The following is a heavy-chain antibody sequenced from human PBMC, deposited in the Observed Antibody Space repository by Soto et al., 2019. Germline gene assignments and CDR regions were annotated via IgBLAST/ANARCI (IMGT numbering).Heavy chain of an antibody. J-gene: IGHJ4*02. V-gene: IGHV1-18*01. D-gene: IGHD2-2*01. CDR2: ISPYNGDT. CDR3: ARYCTSNSCDHYFDY. Sequence: ASVKVSCKASGYSFTNYDISWVRQAPGQGLEWMGWISPYNGDTNYAQKLQGRVTMTTDTSTGTAYMELRSLRSDDTAVYYCARYCTSNSCDHYFDYWGQGTLVTVSS. CDR1: GYSFTNYD.